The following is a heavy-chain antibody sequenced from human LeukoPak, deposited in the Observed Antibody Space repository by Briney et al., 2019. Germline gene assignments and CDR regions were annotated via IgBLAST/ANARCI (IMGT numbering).Heavy chain of an antibody. D-gene: IGHD2-21*01. J-gene: IGHJ3*02. CDR3: ARDVKYSGGAFDI. Sequence: GGSLRLSCSASGFNFRNYAMHWVRQAPGKGLEYVSAMSVVTDRTFYADSVMGRFTISRDNSANTLYLQMNSLRAEDTAVYYCARDVKYSGGAFDIWGQGTMVTVSS. CDR2: MSVVTDRT. CDR1: GFNFRNYA. V-gene: IGHV3-64*04.